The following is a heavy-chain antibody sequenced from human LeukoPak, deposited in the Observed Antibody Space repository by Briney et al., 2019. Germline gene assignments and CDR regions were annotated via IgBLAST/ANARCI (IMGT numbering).Heavy chain of an antibody. CDR1: GFTFSSYA. V-gene: IGHV3-23*01. D-gene: IGHD6-19*01. Sequence: GGSLRLSCAASGFTFSSYAMSWVRQAPGKGLEWVSAISGSGGSTYYADSVKGRFTISRDNSKNTLYLQMNSLRAEDTVVYYCAKDFDVGRGSGCLDYWGQGTLVTVSS. J-gene: IGHJ4*02. CDR3: AKDFDVGRGSGCLDY. CDR2: ISGSGGST.